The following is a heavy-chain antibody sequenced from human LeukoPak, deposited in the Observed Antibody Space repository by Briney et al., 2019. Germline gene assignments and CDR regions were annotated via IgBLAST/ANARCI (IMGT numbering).Heavy chain of an antibody. V-gene: IGHV3-30*18. Sequence: GGSLRLSCAASGFTFSNYGMHWVRQAPGKGLEWVAVISYDGSNKYYGDSVKGRFTISRDNSKNTLNLQMSSLRAEDTAVYYCAKVVGDGTYYYYGVDVWGQGTTVTVSS. J-gene: IGHJ6*02. D-gene: IGHD3-16*01. CDR2: ISYDGSNK. CDR3: AKVVGDGTYYYYGVDV. CDR1: GFTFSNYG.